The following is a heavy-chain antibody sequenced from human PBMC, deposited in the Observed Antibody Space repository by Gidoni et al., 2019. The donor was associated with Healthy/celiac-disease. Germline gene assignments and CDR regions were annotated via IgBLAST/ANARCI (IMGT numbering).Heavy chain of an antibody. Sequence: EVQLVESGGGLVKPGGSLSLSCAASAFTFSSYSMNWVRQAPGKGLEWVSSISSSSSYIYYADSGKGRFTISRDNAKNSLYLQMNSLRAEDTAVYYCARAKVGWLQFEGAFDIWGQGTMVTVSS. D-gene: IGHD5-12*01. CDR2: ISSSSSYI. V-gene: IGHV3-21*01. CDR3: ARAKVGWLQFEGAFDI. CDR1: AFTFSSYS. J-gene: IGHJ3*02.